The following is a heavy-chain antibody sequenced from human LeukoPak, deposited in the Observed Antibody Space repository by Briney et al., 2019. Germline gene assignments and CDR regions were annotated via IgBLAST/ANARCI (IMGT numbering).Heavy chain of an antibody. CDR2: ISYDGSNK. CDR3: AKDREGYYGSGRIYYYYGMDV. D-gene: IGHD3-10*01. J-gene: IGHJ6*02. Sequence: GGSLRLSCAASGFTFSSYGMHWVRQAPGKGLEWVAVISYDGSNKYYADSVKGRFTISRDNSKNTLYLQMNSLRAEDTAVYYCAKDREGYYGSGRIYYYYGMDVWGQGTTVTVFS. V-gene: IGHV3-30*18. CDR1: GFTFSSYG.